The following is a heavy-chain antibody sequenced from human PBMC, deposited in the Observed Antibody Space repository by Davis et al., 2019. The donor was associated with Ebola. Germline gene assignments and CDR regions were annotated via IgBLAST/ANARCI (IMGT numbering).Heavy chain of an antibody. J-gene: IGHJ5*02. V-gene: IGHV4-39*07. D-gene: IGHD6-13*01. CDR3: AKGWYSSSCDWFDP. Sequence: PSETLSLTCTVSGGSISSSSYYWGWIRQPPGKGLEWIGSIYYSGSTYYNPSLKSRVTISVDTSKNQFSPKLSSVTAADTAVYYCAKGWYSSSCDWFDPWGQGTLVTVSS. CDR2: IYYSGST. CDR1: GGSISSSSYY.